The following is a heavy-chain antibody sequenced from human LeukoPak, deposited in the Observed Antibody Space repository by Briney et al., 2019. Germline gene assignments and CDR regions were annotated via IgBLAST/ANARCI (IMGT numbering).Heavy chain of an antibody. Sequence: ASVKVSCKASGGTFSSYAISWGRQAPGQGLEWMGRIIPIFGTANYAQKFQGRVTITADKSTSTAYMELSSLRSEDTAVYYCARDQVHPSFDYWGQGTLVTVSS. CDR2: IIPIFGTA. CDR3: ARDQVHPSFDY. CDR1: GGTFSSYA. J-gene: IGHJ4*02. V-gene: IGHV1-69*06.